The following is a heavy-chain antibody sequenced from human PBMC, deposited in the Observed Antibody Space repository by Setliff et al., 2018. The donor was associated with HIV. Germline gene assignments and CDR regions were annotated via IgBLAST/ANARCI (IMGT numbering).Heavy chain of an antibody. D-gene: IGHD5-12*01. CDR1: GYKFTDYY. CDR2: INPNINPLRGGGGT. J-gene: IGHJ4*02. Sequence: ASEKVSCKASGYKFTDYYIHWVRQAPGQGLEWVGRINPNINPLRGGGGTNFAQKFQGRVTMTRDTSINTAYMDLSRLTSDDTAVYYCASPGPYSGYGHFDYWGQGTLVTVSS. CDR3: ASPGPYSGYGHFDY. V-gene: IGHV1-2*06.